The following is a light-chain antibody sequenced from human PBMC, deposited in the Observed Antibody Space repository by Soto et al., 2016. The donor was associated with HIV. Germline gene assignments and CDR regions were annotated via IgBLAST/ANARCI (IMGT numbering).Light chain of an antibody. CDR3: RQYNSYPYT. J-gene: IGKJ2*01. V-gene: IGKV1-5*03. Sequence: DIQMTQSPSTLSASVGDRVTITCRASQSISSWLAWYQQKPGKAPKLLIYKASTLESGVPSRFSGRGSGTEFTVTISSLQSDDFATYYCRQYNSYPYTFGQGTKLEIK. CDR1: QSISSW. CDR2: KAS.